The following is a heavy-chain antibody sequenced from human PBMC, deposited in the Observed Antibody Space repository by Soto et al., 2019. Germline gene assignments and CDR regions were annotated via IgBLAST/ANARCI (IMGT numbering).Heavy chain of an antibody. D-gene: IGHD3-10*01. J-gene: IGHJ6*02. CDR3: AKRSLAGTYYLGTMDV. CDR1: GFTFSNYA. CDR2: ISATGDNT. Sequence: PWGSLRLSCAASGFTFSNYAMSWVRQAPGKGLEWVSAISATGDNTYYTDSVKGRFTTSRDNSRNTLYLQMNSLRAEDTAVYYCAKRSLAGTYYLGTMDVWGQGTTVTVSS. V-gene: IGHV3-23*01.